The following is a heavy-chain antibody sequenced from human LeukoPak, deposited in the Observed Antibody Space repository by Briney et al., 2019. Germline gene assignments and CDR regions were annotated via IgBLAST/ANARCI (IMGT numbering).Heavy chain of an antibody. J-gene: IGHJ4*02. CDR1: GGSISSSSYY. V-gene: IGHV4-39*07. D-gene: IGHD1-1*01. Sequence: PSETLSLTCTVSGGSISSSSYYWGWIRQPPGKGLEWIGSIYYSGSTYYNPSLKSRVTISVDTSKNQFSLKLSSVTAADTAVYYCANQLERRGARAYFDYWGQGTLVTVSS. CDR3: ANQLERRGARAYFDY. CDR2: IYYSGST.